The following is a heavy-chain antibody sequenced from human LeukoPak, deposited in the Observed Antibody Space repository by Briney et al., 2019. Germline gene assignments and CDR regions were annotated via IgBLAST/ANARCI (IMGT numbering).Heavy chain of an antibody. D-gene: IGHD3-3*01. CDR3: ASGSGVAEDAFDI. CDR1: GYTFTSYD. J-gene: IGHJ3*02. V-gene: IGHV1-8*03. Sequence: ASVKVSCKASGYTFTSYDINWVRQATGQGLEWMGWMNPNSGNTGYAQKFQGRVTITRNTSISTAYMELSSLRSEDTAVYHCASGSGVAEDAFDIWGQGTMVTVSS. CDR2: MNPNSGNT.